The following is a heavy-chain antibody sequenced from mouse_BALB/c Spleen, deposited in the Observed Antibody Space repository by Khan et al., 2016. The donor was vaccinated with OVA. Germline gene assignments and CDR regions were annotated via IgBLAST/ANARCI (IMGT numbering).Heavy chain of an antibody. CDR2: IWSAGST. D-gene: IGHD2-4*01. CDR3: ATRGKDYGRGALFAY. Sequence: QVQLKQSGPGLVQPSQSLSITCTVSGFSLNNYSVHWVRQSPGKGLEWLGVIWSAGSTDYNAAFISRLTISKDNSRSQVFFKMNSLQPNDTAIYYSATRGKDYGRGALFAYWGQGTLVTVSA. V-gene: IGHV2-2*02. CDR1: GFSLNNYS. J-gene: IGHJ3*01.